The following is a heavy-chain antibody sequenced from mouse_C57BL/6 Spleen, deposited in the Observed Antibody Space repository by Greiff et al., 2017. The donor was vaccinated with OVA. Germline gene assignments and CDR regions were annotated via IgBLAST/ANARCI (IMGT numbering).Heavy chain of an antibody. CDR3: AIITTVNGNFAY. Sequence: DVKLQESGPELVKPGASVKMSCKASGYTFTDYNMHWVQQSHGKSLEWIGYINPNNGGTSYNQKFKGKATLTVNKSSSTAYMELRSLTSEDSAVYYCAIITTVNGNFAYWGQGTLVTVSA. V-gene: IGHV1-22*01. CDR2: INPNNGGT. D-gene: IGHD1-1*01. CDR1: GYTFTDYN. J-gene: IGHJ3*01.